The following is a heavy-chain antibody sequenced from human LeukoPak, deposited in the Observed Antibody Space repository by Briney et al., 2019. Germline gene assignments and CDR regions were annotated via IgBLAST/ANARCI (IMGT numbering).Heavy chain of an antibody. D-gene: IGHD6-13*01. CDR2: INPDSGGT. Sequence: ASVKVSCKASGYTFTGYYMHWVRQPPGQGLEGMGWINPDSGGTNYAQKFQGRVTMTRDTSISTAYMELSRLRSDDTAVYYCARVTSIAAAGTSYYYYGMDVWGQGTTVTVSS. J-gene: IGHJ6*02. V-gene: IGHV1-2*02. CDR1: GYTFTGYY. CDR3: ARVTSIAAAGTSYYYYGMDV.